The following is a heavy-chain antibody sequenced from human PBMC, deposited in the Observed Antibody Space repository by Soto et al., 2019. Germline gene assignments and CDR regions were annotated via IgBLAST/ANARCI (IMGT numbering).Heavy chain of an antibody. Sequence: ASVKVSCKASGYTFTNYAMHWVRQAPGQGLEWMGWINAGNGNTKYSQKFQGRVTIARDTSASTAYMELSSVRSEDTAVYYCARSIVVVTALDYWGQGTLVSVAS. CDR1: GYTFTNYA. D-gene: IGHD2-21*02. CDR2: INAGNGNT. V-gene: IGHV1-3*01. J-gene: IGHJ4*02. CDR3: ARSIVVVTALDY.